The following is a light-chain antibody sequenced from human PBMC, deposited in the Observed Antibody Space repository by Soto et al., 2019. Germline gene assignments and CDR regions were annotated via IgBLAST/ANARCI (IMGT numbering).Light chain of an antibody. CDR3: QQSNSYPWT. V-gene: IGKV1-5*03. CDR1: HSIGSW. Sequence: DIQMTQSPSTLSASVGDRVTITCRASHSIGSWLAWYQQKPRKAPNVLIYKASSLESGVPSRFSGSGSGTDFTLTISSLQPDDFATYYCQQSNSYPWTFGQGTKLEI. J-gene: IGKJ2*02. CDR2: KAS.